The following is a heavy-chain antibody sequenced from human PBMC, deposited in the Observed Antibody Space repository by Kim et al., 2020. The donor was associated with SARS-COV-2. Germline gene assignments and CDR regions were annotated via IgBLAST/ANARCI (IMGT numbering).Heavy chain of an antibody. D-gene: IGHD6-19*01. Sequence: ADTVKGRFTISRDNAKNSLYLQMNGLSAEDTALYHCARVSGWLQSPLGYWGQGTLVTVSS. CDR3: ARVSGWLQSPLGY. V-gene: IGHV3-20*01. J-gene: IGHJ4*02.